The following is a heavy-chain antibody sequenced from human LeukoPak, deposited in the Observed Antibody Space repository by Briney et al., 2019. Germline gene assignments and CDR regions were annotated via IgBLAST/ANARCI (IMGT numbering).Heavy chain of an antibody. Sequence: GAPVKVSCKASGYRFTAYSMHWVRQAPGQGLEWMGIINPSGGSTSYAQKFQGRVTMTRDTSTSTVYMELSSLRSEDTAVYYCARAWDSYAFDIWGQGTMVTVSS. V-gene: IGHV1-46*01. D-gene: IGHD1-26*01. J-gene: IGHJ3*02. CDR3: ARAWDSYAFDI. CDR1: GYRFTAYS. CDR2: INPSGGST.